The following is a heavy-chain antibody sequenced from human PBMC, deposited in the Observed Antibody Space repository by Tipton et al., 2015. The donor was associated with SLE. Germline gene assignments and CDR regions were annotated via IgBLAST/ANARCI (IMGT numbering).Heavy chain of an antibody. D-gene: IGHD3-10*02. CDR1: GYSISSGYY. V-gene: IGHV4-38-2*01. CDR3: ARTGFYYVPYFQH. J-gene: IGHJ1*01. Sequence: TLSLTCAVSGYSISSGYYWGWIRQPPGKGLEWIGSIYHSGSTNYNLSLKSRVTISVDTSKNQFSLELRSVTAADTAVYYCARTGFYYVPYFQHWGQGTLVTVSS. CDR2: IYHSGST.